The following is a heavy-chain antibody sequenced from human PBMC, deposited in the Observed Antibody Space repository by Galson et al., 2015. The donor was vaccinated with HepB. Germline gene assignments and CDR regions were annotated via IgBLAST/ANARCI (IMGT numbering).Heavy chain of an antibody. V-gene: IGHV1-24*01. CDR3: ATPSLRYCSGGSCYGVDWYFDL. Sequence: SVKVSCKVSGSTLTELSMHWVRQAPGKGLEWMGGFDPEDGETIYAQKFQGRVTMTEDTSTDTAYMELSSLRSEDTAVYYCATPSLRYCSGGSCYGVDWYFDLWGRGTLVTVSS. D-gene: IGHD2-15*01. J-gene: IGHJ2*01. CDR1: GSTLTELS. CDR2: FDPEDGET.